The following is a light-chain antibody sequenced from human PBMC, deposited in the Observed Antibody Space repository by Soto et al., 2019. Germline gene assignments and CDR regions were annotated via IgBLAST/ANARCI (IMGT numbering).Light chain of an antibody. J-gene: IGKJ4*01. Sequence: EIVLTQSPGTLSLSPGERATLSCRASQSVSSSYLAWYQQKPGQAPRLLIYGASSRATGIPDRFSGSGSGTDFTLTISRLEPEDFAVYYCQQYGSSHLTFGGRIKVEI. CDR3: QQYGSSHLT. CDR2: GAS. CDR1: QSVSSSY. V-gene: IGKV3-20*01.